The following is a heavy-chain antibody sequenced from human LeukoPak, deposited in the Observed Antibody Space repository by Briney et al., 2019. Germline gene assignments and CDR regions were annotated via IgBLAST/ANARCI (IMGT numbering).Heavy chain of an antibody. J-gene: IGHJ4*02. Sequence: SQTLSLTCALSGDSVSSNVAAWNWIRQSPSRGLEWLGRARYRSKWYNDYGESMKSRITISGDTAKNQFSLHLNSVTPEDTAVYYCARDSGSGDDHIDYWGQGTLVTVSS. CDR1: GDSVSSNVAA. D-gene: IGHD5-12*01. CDR2: ARYRSKWYN. CDR3: ARDSGSGDDHIDY. V-gene: IGHV6-1*01.